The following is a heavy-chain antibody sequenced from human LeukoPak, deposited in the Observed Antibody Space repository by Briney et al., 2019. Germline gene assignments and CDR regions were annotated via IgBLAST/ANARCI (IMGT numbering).Heavy chain of an antibody. CDR1: GFTFRSYS. CDR3: ARELVVPAAISSYDAFDI. D-gene: IGHD2-2*01. CDR2: ISSTSGTI. J-gene: IGHJ3*02. Sequence: GGSLRLSCVASGFTFRSYSMNWVRQAPGKGLEWVSYISSTSGTIYYADSMKGRFTISRDNAKNSLYLQMNGLRAEDTAVYYCARELVVPAAISSYDAFDIWGQGAMVTVSS. V-gene: IGHV3-48*04.